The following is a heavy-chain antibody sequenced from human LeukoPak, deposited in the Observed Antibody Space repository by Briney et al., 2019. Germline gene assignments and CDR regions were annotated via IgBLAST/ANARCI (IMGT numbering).Heavy chain of an antibody. CDR1: GFTFSSYE. V-gene: IGHV3-48*03. D-gene: IGHD3-22*01. Sequence: PGGSLRLSCAASGFTFSSYEMNWVRQAPGKGLEWVSYISSSGSTIYYADSVKGRFTISRDNAKNSLFLQMNSLRAEDTAVYYCARARYDGSGYYSIYDYWAREPWSPSPQ. J-gene: IGHJ4*02. CDR3: ARARYDGSGYYSIYDY. CDR2: ISSSGSTI.